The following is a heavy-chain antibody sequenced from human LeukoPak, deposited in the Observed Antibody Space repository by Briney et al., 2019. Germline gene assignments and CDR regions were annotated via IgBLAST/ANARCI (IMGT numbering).Heavy chain of an antibody. CDR1: GGSISSYY. V-gene: IGHV4-59*08. D-gene: IGHD5-24*01. CDR2: IYYSGST. J-gene: IGHJ3*02. CDR3: ARHWATQDAFDI. Sequence: SETLSLTCTVSGGSISSYYWSWLRQPPGKGLEWIGYIYYSGSTNYNPSLKSRVTISVDTSKNQFSLKLSSVTAADTAVYYCARHWATQDAFDIWGQGTMVTVS.